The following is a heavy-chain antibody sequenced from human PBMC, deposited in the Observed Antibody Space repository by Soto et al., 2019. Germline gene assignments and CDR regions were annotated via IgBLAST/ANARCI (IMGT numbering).Heavy chain of an antibody. D-gene: IGHD3-10*01. V-gene: IGHV3-23*01. Sequence: GGSLRLSCAASGFIFSNYAMSWVRQAPGKGLEWVSGITGSGYTPYYGDSVSGRFTISRDNSKNTLYLQMNSLRAGDTAIYYCAKDYYSATPSAPCGMDVWGQGTTVTVSS. CDR1: GFIFSNYA. CDR3: AKDYYSATPSAPCGMDV. J-gene: IGHJ6*02. CDR2: ITGSGYTP.